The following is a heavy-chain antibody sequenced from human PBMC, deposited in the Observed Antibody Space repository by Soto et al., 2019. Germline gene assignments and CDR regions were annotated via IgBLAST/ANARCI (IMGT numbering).Heavy chain of an antibody. CDR1: GESISSSSYY. CDR2: IYYSGRT. D-gene: IGHD2-21*02. Sequence: SETLSLTCIVSGESISSSSYYWGWIRQPPGKGLEWIGSIYYSGRTYYNPSFKSRVTISIDTSKNQFSLKLSSVTATDTAVYYCARQRTTVVTQAYFDHWGQGALVTRLL. J-gene: IGHJ4*02. CDR3: ARQRTTVVTQAYFDH. V-gene: IGHV4-39*01.